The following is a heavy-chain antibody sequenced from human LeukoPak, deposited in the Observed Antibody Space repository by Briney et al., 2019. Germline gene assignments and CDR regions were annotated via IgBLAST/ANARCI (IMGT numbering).Heavy chain of an antibody. CDR3: AKWSGNRPLYYFDY. V-gene: IGHV3-30*18. CDR1: GFTFTCCV. J-gene: IGHJ4*02. D-gene: IGHD3-3*01. Sequence: PGGSLRLSCATSGFTFTCCVMHWVRQASGKGLEWVAAISSSDGNSKYYADSVKGRFTISRDNSKNTVYLQMNSLRADDTAVYYCAKWSGNRPLYYFDYWGQGTLVTVSS. CDR2: ISSSDGNSK.